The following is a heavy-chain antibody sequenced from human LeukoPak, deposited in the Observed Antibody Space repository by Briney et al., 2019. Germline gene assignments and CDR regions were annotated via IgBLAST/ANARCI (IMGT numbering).Heavy chain of an antibody. CDR1: SGSISSYY. CDR3: ARDSSAWLFDY. CDR2: IHISGST. V-gene: IGHV4-4*07. D-gene: IGHD6-19*01. Sequence: SETLSLTCTVSSGSISSYYWSWIRQPAGKGLEWIGRIHISGSTNYNPSLKSRVTMSVDTSKNQFSLKLSSVTAADTAVHYCARDSSAWLFDYWGQGTLVTVSS. J-gene: IGHJ4*02.